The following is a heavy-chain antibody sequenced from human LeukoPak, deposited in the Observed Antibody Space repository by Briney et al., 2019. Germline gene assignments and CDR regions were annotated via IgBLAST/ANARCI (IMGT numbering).Heavy chain of an antibody. CDR1: GDFISGSHW. J-gene: IGHJ2*01. D-gene: IGHD2-21*01. CDR3: ARVGLGWCSGCFWYFDL. CDR2: IFHSGRA. Sequence: SDTLSLTCAISGDFISGSHWWSWVRLPPGKGLEWIGEIFHSGRANYNPSLRSRVTFSLDTSKNQFSLKLNSVTAADTAVYYCARVGLGWCSGCFWYFDLWGRGTLVTVSS. V-gene: IGHV4-4*02.